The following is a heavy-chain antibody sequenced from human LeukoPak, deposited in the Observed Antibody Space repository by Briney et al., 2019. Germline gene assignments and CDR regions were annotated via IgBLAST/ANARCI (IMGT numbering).Heavy chain of an antibody. CDR3: ARGDDHDYGDLYFDY. D-gene: IGHD4-17*01. CDR1: GDSISTYY. J-gene: IGHJ4*02. CDR2: IYYRVTS. Sequence: SETLSLTCIVSGDSISTYYWSWIRQPPGKGLEWVGYIYYRVTSDYNPSLKSRVTMSVDMSTRQISLKLSSVTAADTAVYYCARGDDHDYGDLYFDYWGQGTLVTVSS. V-gene: IGHV4-59*01.